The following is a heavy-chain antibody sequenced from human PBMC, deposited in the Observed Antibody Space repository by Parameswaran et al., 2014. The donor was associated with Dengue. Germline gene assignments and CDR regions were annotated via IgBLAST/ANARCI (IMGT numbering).Heavy chain of an antibody. CDR3: ARAESSTGIFDP. CDR2: INHSGST. V-gene: IGHV4-34*01. J-gene: IGHJ5*02. Sequence: RWIRQPPGKGLEWIGEINHSGSTNYNPSLKSRVTISVDTSKNQFSLKLSSVTAADTAVYYCARAESSTGIFDPWGQGTLVTVSS. D-gene: IGHD2-2*01.